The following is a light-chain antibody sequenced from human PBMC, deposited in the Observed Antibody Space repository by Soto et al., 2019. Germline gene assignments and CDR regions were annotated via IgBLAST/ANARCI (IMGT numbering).Light chain of an antibody. Sequence: EIVLTQSPGTLSLSPGERATLSCRASQSVSSNLAWYQQKPGQAPRLLIYDASSRATGIPARFSGSGSGTDFTLTISSLEPEDFAVYYCQQYNNWPRTFGQGTKVDIK. CDR3: QQYNNWPRT. V-gene: IGKV3-11*01. CDR1: QSVSSN. J-gene: IGKJ1*01. CDR2: DAS.